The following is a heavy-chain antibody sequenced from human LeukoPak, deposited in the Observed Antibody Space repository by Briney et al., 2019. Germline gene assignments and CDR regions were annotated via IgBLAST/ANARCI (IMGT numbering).Heavy chain of an antibody. CDR3: ARRRDGYGHFDY. Sequence: KPSETLSLTCAVSGGSISSSIWWSWVRQPPGKGLEWIGEIYHGGSTTYNPSLKGRVTLSIDKSRNQFSLKLSSVTAADTAVYYCARRRDGYGHFDYWGQGTLVTVSS. J-gene: IGHJ4*02. CDR2: IYHGGST. V-gene: IGHV4-4*02. D-gene: IGHD5-24*01. CDR1: GGSISSSIW.